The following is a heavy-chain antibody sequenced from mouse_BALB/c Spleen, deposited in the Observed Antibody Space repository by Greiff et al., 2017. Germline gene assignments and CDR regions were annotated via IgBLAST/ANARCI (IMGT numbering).Heavy chain of an antibody. D-gene: IGHD1-1*01. CDR2: ISYSGST. Sequence: DVKLVESGPGLVKPSQSLSLTCTVTGYSITSDYAWNWIRQFPGNKLEWMGYISYSGSTSYNPSLKSRISITRDTSKNQFFLQLNSVTTEDTATYYCARSDYYGSSYWAMDYWGQGTSVTVSS. CDR3: ARSDYYGSSYWAMDY. V-gene: IGHV3-2*02. J-gene: IGHJ4*01. CDR1: GYSITSDYA.